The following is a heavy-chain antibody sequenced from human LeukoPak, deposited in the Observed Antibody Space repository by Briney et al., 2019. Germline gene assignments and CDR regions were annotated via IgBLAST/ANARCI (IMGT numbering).Heavy chain of an antibody. Sequence: SVKVSCTASGGTFSSYAISWVRQAPGQGLEWMGGIIPIFGTANYAQKFQGRVTITADESTSTAYMELSSLRSEDTAVYYCARGEGIAAAEVWWFDPWGQGTLVTVSS. CDR2: IIPIFGTA. CDR1: GGTFSSYA. D-gene: IGHD6-13*01. CDR3: ARGEGIAAAEVWWFDP. V-gene: IGHV1-69*13. J-gene: IGHJ5*02.